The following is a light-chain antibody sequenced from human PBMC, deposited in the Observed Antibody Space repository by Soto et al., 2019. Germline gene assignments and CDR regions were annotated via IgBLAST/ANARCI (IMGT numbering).Light chain of an antibody. CDR1: QSLNGR. CDR2: GAS. Sequence: DLQMTQSPSTLSASVGDRVTITCRASQSLNGRLAWYQQKPGKAPKLLIYGASSLQSGVPSRFSGSGSGTDFTLTISNLQPEDFATYYCQQANSFPISFGQGTRLEIK. CDR3: QQANSFPIS. J-gene: IGKJ5*01. V-gene: IGKV1-12*01.